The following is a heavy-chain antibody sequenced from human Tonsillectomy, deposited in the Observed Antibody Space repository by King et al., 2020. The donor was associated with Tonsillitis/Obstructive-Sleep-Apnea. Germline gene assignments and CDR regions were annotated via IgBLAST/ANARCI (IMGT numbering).Heavy chain of an antibody. D-gene: IGHD2-15*01. CDR2: IHCGGGT. CDR1: GFIVRKEY. V-gene: IGHV3-53*01. Sequence: QLVESGGGLIQPGGSLRLSCAASGFIVRKEYMSWVRQAPGQGLEWVSVIHCGGGTNSADSGQGRFTIPRENSNKTVNFQRNSLRAEDTAVYYCARGYCSGDTCPHYYYMDVWGKGTTVTVS. J-gene: IGHJ6*03. CDR3: ARGYCSGDTCPHYYYMDV.